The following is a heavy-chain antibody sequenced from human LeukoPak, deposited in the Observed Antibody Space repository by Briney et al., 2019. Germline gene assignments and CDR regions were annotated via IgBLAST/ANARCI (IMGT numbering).Heavy chain of an antibody. CDR3: ARDPGVDTAIAHAFDI. CDR1: GFTFSSYS. D-gene: IGHD5-18*01. Sequence: PGGSLRLSCAASGFTFSSYSMNWVRQAPGKGLEWVSSISSSSYIYYADSVKGRFTISRDNAKNSLYLQMNSLRAEDTAVYYCARDPGVDTAIAHAFDIWGQGTMVTVSS. V-gene: IGHV3-21*01. CDR2: ISSSSYI. J-gene: IGHJ3*02.